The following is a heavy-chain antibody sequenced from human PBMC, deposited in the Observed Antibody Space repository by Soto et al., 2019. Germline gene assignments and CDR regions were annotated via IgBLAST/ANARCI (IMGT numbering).Heavy chain of an antibody. D-gene: IGHD2-2*01. J-gene: IGHJ6*02. Sequence: GASVKVSCKASGGTFSSYAISWVRQAPGQGLEWMGGIIPIFGTANYAQKYQGRVTITADESTSTAYMELSSLRSEDKAVYYCSRLRCISTSCRKLYYYYYGMDVWGQGTTVTVSS. CDR2: IIPIFGTA. CDR1: GGTFSSYA. CDR3: SRLRCISTSCRKLYYYYYGMDV. V-gene: IGHV1-69*13.